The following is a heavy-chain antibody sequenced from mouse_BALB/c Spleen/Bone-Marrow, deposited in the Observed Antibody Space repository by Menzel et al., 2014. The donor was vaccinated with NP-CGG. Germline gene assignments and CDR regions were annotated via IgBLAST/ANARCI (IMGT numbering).Heavy chain of an antibody. CDR3: ARYDGYFDY. D-gene: IGHD2-3*01. Sequence: QVQLQQSGAELVRPGTSVKVSCKASGYAFTSYLIEWVKQRPGQGLEWIGVINPGSGGTNYNEKFKDKATLTADKSSSTAYMQLSSLTSDDSAVYFCARYDGYFDYWGQGTTLTVSS. V-gene: IGHV1-54*01. CDR2: INPGSGGT. J-gene: IGHJ2*01. CDR1: GYAFTSYL.